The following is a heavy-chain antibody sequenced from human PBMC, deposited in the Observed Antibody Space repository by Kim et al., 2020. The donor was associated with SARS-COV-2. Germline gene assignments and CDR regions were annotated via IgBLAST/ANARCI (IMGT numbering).Heavy chain of an antibody. CDR2: IIPIFGTA. Sequence: SVKVSCKASGGTFSSYAISWVRQAPGQGLEWMGGIIPIFGTANYAQKFQGRVTITADESTSTAYMELSSLRSEDTAVYYCARDLGLTYAFDIWGQGTMVTVSS. J-gene: IGHJ3*02. CDR3: ARDLGLTYAFDI. V-gene: IGHV1-69*13. CDR1: GGTFSSYA. D-gene: IGHD7-27*01.